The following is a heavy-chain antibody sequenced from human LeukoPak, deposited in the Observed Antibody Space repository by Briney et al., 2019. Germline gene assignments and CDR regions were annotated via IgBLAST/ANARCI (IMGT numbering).Heavy chain of an antibody. J-gene: IGHJ6*02. Sequence: ASVTVSCKASGYTFTSYGISWVRQAPGQGLEWMGWISAYNGNTNYAQKLQGRVTMTTDTSTSTAYMELRSLRSDDTAVYYCARVGGYYSSSSVDEDVWGQGTTVTVSS. CDR2: ISAYNGNT. CDR3: ARVGGYYSSSSVDEDV. V-gene: IGHV1-18*01. CDR1: GYTFTSYG. D-gene: IGHD6-6*01.